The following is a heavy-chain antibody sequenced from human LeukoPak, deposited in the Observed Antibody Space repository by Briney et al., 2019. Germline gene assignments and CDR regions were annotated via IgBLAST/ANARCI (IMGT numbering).Heavy chain of an antibody. D-gene: IGHD1-14*01. Sequence: AGGSLRLSCAASGFTFSSYGMHWVRQAPGKGLEWVAVIWYDGSNKYYADSVKGRFTISRDNSKNTLYLQMNSLRAGDTAVYYCAKMTEESYFDYWGQGTLVTVSS. CDR3: AKMTEESYFDY. J-gene: IGHJ4*02. CDR2: IWYDGSNK. CDR1: GFTFSSYG. V-gene: IGHV3-33*06.